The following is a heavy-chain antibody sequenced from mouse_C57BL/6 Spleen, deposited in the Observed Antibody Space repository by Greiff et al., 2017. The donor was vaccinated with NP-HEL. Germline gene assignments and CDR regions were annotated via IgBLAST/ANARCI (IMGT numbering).Heavy chain of an antibody. Sequence: EVKLMESGPGLVKPSQSLSLTCSVTGYSITSGYYWNWIRQFPGNKLEWMGYISYDGSNNYNPSLKNRISITRDTSKNQFFLKLNSVTTEDTATYYCARDRDEAWFAYWGQGTLVTVSA. CDR2: ISYDGSN. CDR3: ARDRDEAWFAY. V-gene: IGHV3-6*01. J-gene: IGHJ3*01. CDR1: GYSITSGYY. D-gene: IGHD3-3*01.